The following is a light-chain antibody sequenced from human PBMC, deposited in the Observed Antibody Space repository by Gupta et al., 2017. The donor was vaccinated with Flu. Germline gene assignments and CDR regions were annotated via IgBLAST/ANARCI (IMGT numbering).Light chain of an antibody. CDR1: QNIESW. Sequence: PSNLSTSVGARVTITCRASQNIESWLAWYQQRPGKAPRLLIYKGSDLQSGVPSRFSGSGSETEFTLAISSLQPEDLATYYCQQYKAYPWTFGQGTXV. CDR3: QQYKAYPWT. CDR2: KGS. V-gene: IGKV1-5*03. J-gene: IGKJ1*01.